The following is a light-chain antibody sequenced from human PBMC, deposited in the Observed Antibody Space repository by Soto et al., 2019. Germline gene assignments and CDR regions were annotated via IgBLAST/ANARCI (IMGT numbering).Light chain of an antibody. CDR2: GAS. CDR1: QSINSNY. V-gene: IGKV3-20*01. J-gene: IGKJ1*01. Sequence: IVLTQSPGTLSLSPGERATLSCRASQSINSNYLAWYQQKAGQAPRLLIYGASSRATGIPDRFSGSGSGTDFTLTISRLGPEDSAVYYCQQYGSSPLVTFGQGTKVDIK. CDR3: QQYGSSPLVT.